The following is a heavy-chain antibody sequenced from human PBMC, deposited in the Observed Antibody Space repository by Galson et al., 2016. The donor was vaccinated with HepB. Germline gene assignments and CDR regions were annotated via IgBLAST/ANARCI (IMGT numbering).Heavy chain of an antibody. Sequence: SVKVSCKASGYSYTAYAIQWVRQAPGQRLEWMGWINAGNGDTKYSQKFQGRVTITRDTSASTAYMEVSNLRSEDTAVYYCARHRHWTNRGTDYWGQGTLVTVSS. CDR2: INAGNGDT. CDR3: ARHRHWTNRGTDY. V-gene: IGHV1-3*01. CDR1: GYSYTAYA. D-gene: IGHD1-1*01. J-gene: IGHJ4*02.